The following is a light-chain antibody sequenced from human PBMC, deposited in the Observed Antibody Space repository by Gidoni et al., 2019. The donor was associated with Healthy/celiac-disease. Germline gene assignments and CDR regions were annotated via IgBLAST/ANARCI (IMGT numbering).Light chain of an antibody. J-gene: IGKJ2*03. V-gene: IGKV2-28*01. Sequence: IVMTQYPLSLPVTPGDPASIACRSSQSLLHSNGYNALDWYLHKPGQSPQLLISLGSDRASGVPVRFSGSGSGSDFTLNIIRVEALDVWVYYCLRALPTLRSFGQGTKLEIK. CDR2: LGS. CDR1: QSLLHSNGYNA. CDR3: LRALPTLRS.